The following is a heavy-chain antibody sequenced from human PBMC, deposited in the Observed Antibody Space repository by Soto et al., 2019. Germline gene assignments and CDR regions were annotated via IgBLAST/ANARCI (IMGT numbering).Heavy chain of an antibody. D-gene: IGHD5-12*01. CDR1: GFTFSSCG. V-gene: IGHV3-30*03. CDR3: VREQSSGYWRTADY. J-gene: IGHJ4*02. Sequence: QVQLVESGGGVIQPGRSLRLSCAASGFTFSSCGMHWVRQAPGKGLEWVAVVTYEENEIHYADSVKGRFTISRDNSKNMVYLEMDSLRVEETAVYYCVREQSSGYWRTADYWGQGTLITVSS. CDR2: VTYEENEI.